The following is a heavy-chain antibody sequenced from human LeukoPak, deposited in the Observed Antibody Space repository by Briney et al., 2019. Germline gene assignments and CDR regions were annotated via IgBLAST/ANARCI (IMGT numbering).Heavy chain of an antibody. V-gene: IGHV7-4-1*02. Sequence: ASVKVSCKASGYTFTSYAMNWVRQAPGQGLEWMGWINTNTGNPTYAQGFTGRFVFSLDTSVSTAYLQISSLKAEDTAVYYCARKFFLEQWLVLNYYYGMDVWGQGTTVTVSS. CDR3: ARKFFLEQWLVLNYYYGMDV. CDR1: GYTFTSYA. CDR2: INTNTGNP. D-gene: IGHD6-19*01. J-gene: IGHJ6*02.